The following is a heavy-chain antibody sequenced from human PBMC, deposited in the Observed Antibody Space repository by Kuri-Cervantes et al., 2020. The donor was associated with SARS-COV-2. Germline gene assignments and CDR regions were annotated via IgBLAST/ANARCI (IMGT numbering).Heavy chain of an antibody. CDR3: ARYGPPRYYFDY. Sequence: ESLKISCTVSGGSISSYYWGWIRLPPGKGLEWIGSIYYGGSTYYDPSLKSRVTISLDTSKNQFSLKVSSVTAADTAVYYCARYGPPRYYFDYWGQGTLVTVSS. J-gene: IGHJ4*02. CDR1: GGSISSYY. V-gene: IGHV4-39*07. D-gene: IGHD4-17*01. CDR2: IYYGGST.